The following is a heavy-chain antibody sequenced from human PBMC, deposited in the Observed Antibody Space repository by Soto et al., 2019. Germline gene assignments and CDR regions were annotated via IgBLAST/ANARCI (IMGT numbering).Heavy chain of an antibody. CDR3: ARGRGGYCSGGICYRLLDP. V-gene: IGHV1-8*01. CDR2: MNPNSGDT. Sequence: GASVKVSCKASGYTFTNYETIWVRQATGQGLEWMGWMNPNSGDTVYAQKFQGRLTMTRDTSISTAYMGLSSLTSEDTAVYYCARGRGGYCSGGICYRLLDPWGQGTLVTVSS. D-gene: IGHD2-15*01. J-gene: IGHJ5*02. CDR1: GYTFTNYE.